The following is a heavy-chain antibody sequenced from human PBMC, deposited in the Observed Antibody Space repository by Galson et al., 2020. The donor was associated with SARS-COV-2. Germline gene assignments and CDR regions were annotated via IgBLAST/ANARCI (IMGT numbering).Heavy chain of an antibody. CDR3: ARSQRGYYYPFDY. J-gene: IGHJ4*02. Sequence: SETLSLTCTVSSGSISSGIYYWSWIRQQPGKGLEWIGYTYSNGITYYNLALVSRVSISVDTSKNQFSLKLTSVTAADTAVYYCARSQRGYYYPFDYWGQGILVTVSS. CDR2: TYSNGIT. D-gene: IGHD3-22*01. V-gene: IGHV4-31*03. CDR1: SGSISSGIYY.